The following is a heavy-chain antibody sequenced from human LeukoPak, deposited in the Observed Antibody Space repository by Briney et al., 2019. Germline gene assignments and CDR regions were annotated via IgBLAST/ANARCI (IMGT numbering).Heavy chain of an antibody. CDR1: GGSISSSSYY. Sequence: PSETLSLTCTVSGGSISSSSYYWGWIRQPPGKGLEWIGSIYYSGSTYYNPSLKSRVTISVDTSKNQFSLKLSSVTAADTAVYYCARRRYGGRGGDAFDIWGQGTMVTVSS. CDR2: IYYSGST. J-gene: IGHJ3*02. V-gene: IGHV4-39*07. CDR3: ARRRYGGRGGDAFDI. D-gene: IGHD4-23*01.